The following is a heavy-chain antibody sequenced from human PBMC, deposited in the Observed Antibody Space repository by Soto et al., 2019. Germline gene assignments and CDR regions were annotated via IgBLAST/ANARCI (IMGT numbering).Heavy chain of an antibody. J-gene: IGHJ3*02. CDR1: RGALSSYA. V-gene: IGHV1-69*13. CDR2: VIPIYGTP. D-gene: IGHD3-10*01. Sequence: SVKVSCKPSRGALSSYAITWVRQAPGQGLDWMGRVIPIYGTPNYEQKFQGRLALTVEASKSTAYLELSGMRFEDMAGYFCSSAGSREFKRGAFDIWGQGTMVTVSS. CDR3: SSAGSREFKRGAFDI.